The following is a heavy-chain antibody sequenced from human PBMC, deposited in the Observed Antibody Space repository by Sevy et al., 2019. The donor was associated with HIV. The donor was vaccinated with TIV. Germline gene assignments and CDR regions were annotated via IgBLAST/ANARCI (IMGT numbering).Heavy chain of an antibody. V-gene: IGHV1-2*02. J-gene: IGHJ4*02. CDR3: RAIYFSAWTLSGYDFNYFDY. CDR2: INPKTGGT. Sequence: ASVKVSCKASGYNFIDYYIHWLRQAPGNGLEWLGWINPKTGGTNLSQKFQGRLTMTTDTSTSTASMELTRLRSGDSLTHGDRAIYFSAWTLSGYDFNYFDYWGQGTLVTVSS. D-gene: IGHD5-12*01. CDR1: GYNFIDYY.